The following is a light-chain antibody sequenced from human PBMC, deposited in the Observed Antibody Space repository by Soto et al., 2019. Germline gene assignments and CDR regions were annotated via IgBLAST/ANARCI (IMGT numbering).Light chain of an antibody. CDR3: SSYAGTPFV. V-gene: IGLV2-8*01. Sequence: QSALTQPPSASWSPGQSVTISCTGTSSDVGRYNYVSWYQQHPGKAPKLMISEVNKRASGVPDRFSGSKSGNTASLTVSGLQAEDEADYYCSSYAGTPFVFGTGTKSPS. J-gene: IGLJ1*01. CDR2: EVN. CDR1: SSDVGRYNY.